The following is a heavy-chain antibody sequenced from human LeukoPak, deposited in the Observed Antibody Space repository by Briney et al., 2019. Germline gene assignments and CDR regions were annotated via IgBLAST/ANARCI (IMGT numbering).Heavy chain of an antibody. CDR3: AREGYDSSGFHRDFDY. J-gene: IGHJ4*02. Sequence: PGRSLRLSCAASGFTFSSYGMHWVRQAPSKGLEWVAVIWYDGSNKYYADSVKGRFTISRDNSKNTLYLQMNSLRAEDTAVYYCAREGYDSSGFHRDFDYWGQGTLVTVSS. CDR1: GFTFSSYG. V-gene: IGHV3-33*01. CDR2: IWYDGSNK. D-gene: IGHD3-22*01.